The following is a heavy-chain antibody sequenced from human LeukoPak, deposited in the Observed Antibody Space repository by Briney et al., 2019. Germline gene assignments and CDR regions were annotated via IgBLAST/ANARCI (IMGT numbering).Heavy chain of an antibody. D-gene: IGHD3-3*01. V-gene: IGHV3-30-3*01. CDR2: ISYDGSNK. CDR1: GFTFSNYA. J-gene: IGHJ4*02. Sequence: GRSLRLSCAASGFTFSNYAMHWVRQAPGKGLEWVAVISYDGSNKYYADSVKGRFTISRDNSKNTLYLQVNSLRAEDTAVYYCARASSYYDFWSGHDYWGQGTLVTVSS. CDR3: ARASSYYDFWSGHDY.